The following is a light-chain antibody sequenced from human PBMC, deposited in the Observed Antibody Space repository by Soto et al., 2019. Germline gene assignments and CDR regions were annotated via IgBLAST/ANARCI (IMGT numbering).Light chain of an antibody. J-gene: IGKJ5*01. CDR3: QQYNTYST. CDR1: QSISSW. Sequence: IQLTQSPSSLSASVGDRVTIXXRASQSISSWLAWYQQKPGKAPKALIYDASTLRSGVPSRFSGGGSGTEFTLTISSLQPDDFATYYCQQYNTYSTFGQGTRLEIK. CDR2: DAS. V-gene: IGKV1-5*01.